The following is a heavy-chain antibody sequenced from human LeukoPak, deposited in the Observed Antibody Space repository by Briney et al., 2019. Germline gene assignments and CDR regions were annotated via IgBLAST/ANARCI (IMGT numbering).Heavy chain of an antibody. Sequence: SETLSLTCAVYGGSFSDGYWSWIRQPLGKGLECVGEISHSGSTNCNPSLESRVTLSVDTSKNQFSLNLKSATAADTGVYFCARGKGGRPGNTQSYPWFFEMWGRGTLVTVSS. CDR1: GGSFSDGY. V-gene: IGHV4-34*01. J-gene: IGHJ2*01. CDR2: ISHSGST. D-gene: IGHD3-16*02. CDR3: ARGKGGRPGNTQSYPWFFEM.